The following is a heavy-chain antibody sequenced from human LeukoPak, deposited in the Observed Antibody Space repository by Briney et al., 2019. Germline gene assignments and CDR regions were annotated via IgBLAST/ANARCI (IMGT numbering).Heavy chain of an antibody. CDR3: ATCRDEFGDYGFTS. V-gene: IGHV4-59*01. J-gene: IGHJ5*02. CDR2: IYDSGST. D-gene: IGHD4-17*01. CDR1: GGSFSGYY. Sequence: PSETLSLTCAVYGGSFSGYYWSWIRQPPGKGLEWIGYIYDSGSTKYNPSLKSRVTFSVDTSKNLFSLKLTSLTAADTAVYYCATCRDEFGDYGFTSWGQGTLVTVSS.